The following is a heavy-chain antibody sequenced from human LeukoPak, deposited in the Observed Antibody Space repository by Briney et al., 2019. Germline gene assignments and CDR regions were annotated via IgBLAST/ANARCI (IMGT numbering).Heavy chain of an antibody. V-gene: IGHV3-11*04. Sequence: GGSLRLSCAASGFTFSDYYMSWIRQAPGQGLEWVSYISSSGSTIYYADSVKGRFTISRDNAKNSLYLQMNSLRADDTAVYYCARVREWELPAPFDYWGQGTLVTVSS. J-gene: IGHJ4*02. CDR2: ISSSGSTI. CDR3: ARVREWELPAPFDY. D-gene: IGHD1-26*01. CDR1: GFTFSDYY.